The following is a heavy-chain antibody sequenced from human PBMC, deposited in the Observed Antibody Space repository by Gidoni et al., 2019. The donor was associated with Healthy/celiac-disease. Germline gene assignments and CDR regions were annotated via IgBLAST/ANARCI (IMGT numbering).Heavy chain of an antibody. J-gene: IGHJ4*02. CDR2: INPSGGST. CDR1: GYTFTSYY. Sequence: QVQLVQSGAEVKKPGASVKVSCKASGYTFTSYYMHWVRQAPGQGLEWMGIINPSGGSTSYAHKFQGRVTMTRDTSTSTVYMELSSLRSEDTAVYYCARAGEVDTAMVESDYWGQGTLVTVSS. D-gene: IGHD5-18*01. V-gene: IGHV1-46*01. CDR3: ARAGEVDTAMVESDY.